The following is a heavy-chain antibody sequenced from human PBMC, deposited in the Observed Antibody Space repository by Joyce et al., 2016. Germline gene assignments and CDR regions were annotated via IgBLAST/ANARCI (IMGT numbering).Heavy chain of an antibody. J-gene: IGHJ3*02. CDR2: VRGYNGHT. D-gene: IGHD3-3*01. V-gene: IGHV1-18*04. CDR3: ARQEYDFWTGADPLDI. CDR1: GYSFVSYG. Sequence: QGHLVQSGGEVTRPGASVRVSCKAYGYSFVSYGISWVRQAPGQGLEWMGCVRGYNGHTKYREKFNGRLALTTDASSSTAYMELRSLRSDDTAVYFCARQEYDFWTGADPLDIWGQGTVVTVSS.